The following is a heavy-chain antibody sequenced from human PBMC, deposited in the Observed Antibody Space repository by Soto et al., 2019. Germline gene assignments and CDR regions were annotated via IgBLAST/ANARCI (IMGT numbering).Heavy chain of an antibody. V-gene: IGHV3-23*01. CDR3: AKHSGYDHYYGMDV. D-gene: IGHD5-12*01. CDR2: TTGSGGTA. J-gene: IGHJ6*02. CDR1: ILSFDIYA. Sequence: EVQLLESGGGLVQPGGSLRLSCAASILSFDIYAMSWVRQAPGKGLEWVSATTGSGGTAYYAGSVKGRFTISRDNSKNTLYQQMDSLRAEDTAVYYCAKHSGYDHYYGMDVWGQGTTVTVSS.